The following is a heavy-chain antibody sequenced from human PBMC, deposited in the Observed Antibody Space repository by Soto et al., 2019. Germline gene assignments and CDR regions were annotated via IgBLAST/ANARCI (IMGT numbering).Heavy chain of an antibody. CDR2: ISWNSGSI. J-gene: IGHJ4*02. CDR1: GFTFDDYA. V-gene: IGHV3-9*01. D-gene: IGHD6-13*01. CDR3: AKDSYSSPSSLDY. Sequence: PGGSLRLSCAASGFTFDDYAMHWVRQAPGKGLEWVSGISWNSGSIGYADSVKGRFTISRDNAKNSLYLQMNSLRAEDTALYYCAKDSYSSPSSLDYWGQGTLVTVS.